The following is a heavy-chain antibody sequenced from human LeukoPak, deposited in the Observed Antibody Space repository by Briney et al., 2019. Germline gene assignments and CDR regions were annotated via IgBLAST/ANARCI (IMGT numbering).Heavy chain of an antibody. CDR1: GFTFSSYA. CDR3: AKTLYLVVTAISDY. Sequence: PGGSLRLSCAASGFTFSSYAMSWVRQAPGKGLEWVSAISGSGGCTYYADSVKGRFTISRDNSKNTLYLQMNSLRAEDTAVYYCAKTLYLVVTAISDYWGQGTLVTVSS. D-gene: IGHD2-21*02. J-gene: IGHJ4*02. CDR2: ISGSGGCT. V-gene: IGHV3-23*01.